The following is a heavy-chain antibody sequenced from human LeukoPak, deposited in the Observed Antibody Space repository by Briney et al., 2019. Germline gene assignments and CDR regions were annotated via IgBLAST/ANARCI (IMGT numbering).Heavy chain of an antibody. Sequence: PGGSLRLSCAASGFTFSSYAMHWVRQAPGKGLEWVAVISYDGSNKYYADSVKGRFTISRDNSKNTLYLQMNSLRAEDTAVYYCAKAARDSSGYSVYYYYYMDVWGKGTTVTVSS. CDR2: ISYDGSNK. J-gene: IGHJ6*03. V-gene: IGHV3-30*04. CDR1: GFTFSSYA. CDR3: AKAARDSSGYSVYYYYYMDV. D-gene: IGHD6-19*01.